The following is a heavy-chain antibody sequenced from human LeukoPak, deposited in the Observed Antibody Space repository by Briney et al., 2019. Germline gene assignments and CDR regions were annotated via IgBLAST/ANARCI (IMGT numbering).Heavy chain of an antibody. V-gene: IGHV3-20*04. CDR3: AREGGTVPYYYYYYMDV. CDR1: GFTFSSYE. Sequence: GGSLRLSCAASGFTFSSYEMNWVRHAPGKGLEWVSGINWNGGSTGYADSVKGRFTISRDNAKNSLYLQMNSLRAEDTALYYCAREGGTVPYYYYYYMDVWGKGTTVTVSS. D-gene: IGHD2-2*01. J-gene: IGHJ6*03. CDR2: INWNGGST.